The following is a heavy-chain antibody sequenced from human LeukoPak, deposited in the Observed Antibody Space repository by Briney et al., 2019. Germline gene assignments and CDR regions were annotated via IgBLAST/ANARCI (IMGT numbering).Heavy chain of an antibody. J-gene: IGHJ6*03. CDR1: GFTFSSYW. V-gene: IGHV3-74*01. D-gene: IGHD1-26*01. CDR3: ARGTGVGATVGYYYYYMDV. Sequence: GGSLRLSCAASGFTFSSYWMHWVRQAPGKGLVWVSRINSDGSSTSYADSVKGRFTISRDNAKNTLYLQMNSLRAEDTAVYYCARGTGVGATVGYYYYYMDVWGKGTTVTVSS. CDR2: INSDGSST.